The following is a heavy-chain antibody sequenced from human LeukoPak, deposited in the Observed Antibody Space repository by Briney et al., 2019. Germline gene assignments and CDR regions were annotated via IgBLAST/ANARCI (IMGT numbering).Heavy chain of an antibody. J-gene: IGHJ4*02. D-gene: IGHD1-1*01. Sequence: PGGSLRLSCAASGFTVSSNYMSWVRQAPGKGLEWVSVIYSGGSTYYADSVKGRFTISRDNSKNTLYLQMNSLRAEDTAVYYCARVLASQLAGFDYWGQGTLVTVSS. CDR1: GFTVSSNY. CDR2: IYSGGST. V-gene: IGHV3-53*01. CDR3: ARVLASQLAGFDY.